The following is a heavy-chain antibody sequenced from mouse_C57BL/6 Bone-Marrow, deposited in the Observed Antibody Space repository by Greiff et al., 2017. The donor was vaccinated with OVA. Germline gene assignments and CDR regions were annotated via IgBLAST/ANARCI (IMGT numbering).Heavy chain of an antibody. D-gene: IGHD1-1*01. CDR1: GIDFSRYW. Sequence: EVKLQESGGGLVQPGGSLKLSCAASGIDFSRYWMSWVRRAPGKGLEWIGEINPDSSTINYAPSLKDKFIISRDNAKNTLYLQMSKVRSEDTALYYCARRGDGSRVRDYAMDYWGQGTSVTVSS. J-gene: IGHJ4*01. CDR2: INPDSSTI. CDR3: ARRGDGSRVRDYAMDY. V-gene: IGHV4-1*01.